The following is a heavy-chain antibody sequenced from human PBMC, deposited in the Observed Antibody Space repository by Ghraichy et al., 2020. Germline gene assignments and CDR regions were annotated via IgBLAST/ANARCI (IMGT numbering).Heavy chain of an antibody. Sequence: GESLNISCAASGFTFNTYGMHWVRQAPGKGLEWVASIRFDGTNKYYADSVKGRFAISRDNFKNTLYLQVSSLRAEDTAVYFCAGEFYSSGWYVGYFDYWGQGTLVTVSS. V-gene: IGHV3-30*02. J-gene: IGHJ4*02. CDR3: AGEFYSSGWYVGYFDY. CDR2: IRFDGTNK. CDR1: GFTFNTYG. D-gene: IGHD6-19*01.